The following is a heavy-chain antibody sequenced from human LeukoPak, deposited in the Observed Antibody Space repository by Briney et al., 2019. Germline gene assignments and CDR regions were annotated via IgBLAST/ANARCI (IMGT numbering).Heavy chain of an antibody. CDR1: GYTFTTSW. J-gene: IGHJ4*02. D-gene: IGHD1-26*01. V-gene: IGHV5-51*01. CDR2: IYPGDSDT. CDR3: ARPHTLDRTTKYYFDY. Sequence: GESLKISCKVSGYTFTTSWIGWVRQMPGKGLEWMGIIYPGDSDTRYSPSLQGQVTISADKSINTAYLQWSSLKASDTAMYYCARPHTLDRTTKYYFDYWGQGTLVTVSS.